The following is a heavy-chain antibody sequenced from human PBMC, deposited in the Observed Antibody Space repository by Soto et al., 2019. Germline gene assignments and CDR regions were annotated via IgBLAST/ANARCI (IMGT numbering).Heavy chain of an antibody. J-gene: IGHJ4*02. Sequence: PSETLSLTCTVSGGSITSSSFYWGWIRQHPGKGLEWIGSIYYNGNTYYNPSLKSRITISLDTSRNQFSLKLSSVTAADTAVYYCARLFYYDTSGSYYYFDYWGQGTLVTVSS. V-gene: IGHV4-31*03. D-gene: IGHD3-22*01. CDR2: IYYNGNT. CDR1: GGSITSSSFY. CDR3: ARLFYYDTSGSYYYFDY.